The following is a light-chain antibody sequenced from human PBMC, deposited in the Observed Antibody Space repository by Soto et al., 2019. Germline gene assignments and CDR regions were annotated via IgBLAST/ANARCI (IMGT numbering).Light chain of an antibody. CDR2: EVT. CDR1: SSDVGASTY. Sequence: QSVLTQPASVSGSPGQSITISCTGSSSDVGASTYVSWYQQHPNRAPQLLIYEVTNRPSGISSRFSGSKSGNTASLSISGIQAEDEADYYCCSYTTNSTLFGTGTKV. CDR3: CSYTTNSTL. V-gene: IGLV2-14*01. J-gene: IGLJ1*01.